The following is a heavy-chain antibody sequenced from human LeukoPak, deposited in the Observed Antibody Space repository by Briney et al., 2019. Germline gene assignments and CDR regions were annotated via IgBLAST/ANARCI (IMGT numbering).Heavy chain of an antibody. J-gene: IGHJ4*02. Sequence: GGSLRLSCAASGFTFSSYSMNWVRQAPGKGLEWLSFMSSSGGDTYYADSVKGRFTISRDNSKNTLYLQMNSLRVEDTAVYYCAKGASSWSRTYFDFWGQGTLVTVSS. V-gene: IGHV3-23*01. D-gene: IGHD6-13*01. CDR3: AKGASSWSRTYFDF. CDR2: MSSSGGDT. CDR1: GFTFSSYS.